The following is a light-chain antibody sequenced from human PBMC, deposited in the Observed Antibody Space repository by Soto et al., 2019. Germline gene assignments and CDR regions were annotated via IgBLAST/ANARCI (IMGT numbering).Light chain of an antibody. CDR1: HSISKYF. CDR3: QQYGSSPPWP. CDR2: GAS. V-gene: IGKV3-20*01. Sequence: EIVLTQSPGTLSLSPGERATLSFRASHSISKYFLAWYQQKPGQAPRLLIYGASSRLTGTPDRFSGSGSGTDFTLIISRLEPEDFAVYYCQQYGSSPPWPFGQGTKVEIK. J-gene: IGKJ1*01.